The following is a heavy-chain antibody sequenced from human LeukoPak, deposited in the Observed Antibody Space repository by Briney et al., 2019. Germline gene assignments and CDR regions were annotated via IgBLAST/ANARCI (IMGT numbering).Heavy chain of an antibody. Sequence: SVKVSCKASGGTFSSYAISWVRQTPGQGLEWMGGIIPIFGTANYAQKFQGRVTITADESTSTAYMELSSLRSEDTAVYYCARGHPEAMVVNWFAPWGQGTLVPVPS. D-gene: IGHD5-18*01. V-gene: IGHV1-69*13. CDR3: ARGHPEAMVVNWFAP. CDR1: GGTFSSYA. J-gene: IGHJ5*02. CDR2: IIPIFGTA.